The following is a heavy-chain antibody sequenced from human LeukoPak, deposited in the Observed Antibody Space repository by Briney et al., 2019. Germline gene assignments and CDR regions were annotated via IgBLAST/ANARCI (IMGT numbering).Heavy chain of an antibody. J-gene: IGHJ3*01. CDR2: INSDGSRT. CDR1: GFTLNGYW. CDR3: ASVVGGYYPPLEAFDL. Sequence: PGGSLRLSCAASGFTLNGYWMYWVRQAPGKGLVWVSHINSDGSRTNYADSVKGRFTISRDNAKNILYVQMNSLRAEDTAVYYCASVVGGYYPPLEAFDLWGQGTLVTVSS. D-gene: IGHD3-3*01. V-gene: IGHV3-74*01.